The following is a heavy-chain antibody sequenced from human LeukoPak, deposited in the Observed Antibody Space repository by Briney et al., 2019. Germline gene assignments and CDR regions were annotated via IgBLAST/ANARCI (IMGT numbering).Heavy chain of an antibody. V-gene: IGHV1-8*01. Sequence: ASVKVSCKASGYTFINYDINWVRQASGQGLEWMGWRNPNSGNTGSAQRFQGRVTMTWNTSISTAYMELSSLRSEDTAVYYCARVMLTGYSPGQYYFDYWGQGTLVTVSS. CDR1: GYTFINYD. J-gene: IGHJ4*02. D-gene: IGHD3-9*01. CDR3: ARVMLTGYSPGQYYFDY. CDR2: RNPNSGNT.